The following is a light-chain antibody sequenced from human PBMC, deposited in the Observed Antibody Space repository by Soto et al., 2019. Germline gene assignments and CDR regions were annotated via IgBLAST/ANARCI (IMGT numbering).Light chain of an antibody. CDR3: SSHTSTSTLV. Sequence: QSALTQPASVSGSPGQSITISCAGTSSDVGGYNYVSWYQQHPGKAPKLMIYDVSDRPSGVSNRFSGSKSGNTASLTISGLQAEDEADYYCSSHTSTSTLVFGGGTKVTVL. V-gene: IGLV2-14*01. J-gene: IGLJ3*02. CDR1: SSDVGGYNY. CDR2: DVS.